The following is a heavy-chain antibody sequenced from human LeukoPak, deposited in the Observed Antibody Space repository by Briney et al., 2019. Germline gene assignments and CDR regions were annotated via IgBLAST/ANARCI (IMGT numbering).Heavy chain of an antibody. V-gene: IGHV1-46*01. D-gene: IGHD2-2*01. CDR1: GYTFTSYY. CDR2: INPSGGST. Sequence: ASVKVSCKASGYTFTSYYMHWVRQAPGQGLEWMGIINPSGGSTSYAQKFQGRVTMTRDTSISTAYMELSRLRSDDTAVYYCARGDRNRYCSSTSCFYYYGMDVWGQGTTVTVSS. J-gene: IGHJ6*02. CDR3: ARGDRNRYCSSTSCFYYYGMDV.